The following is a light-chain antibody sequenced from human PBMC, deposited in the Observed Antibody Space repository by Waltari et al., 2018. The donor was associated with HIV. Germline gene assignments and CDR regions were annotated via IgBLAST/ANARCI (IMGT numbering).Light chain of an antibody. J-gene: IGLJ7*01. Sequence: QSVLTQPPSVSAAPGQRVTISCFATSSDSETPYFSCYHQVPGAAPRLLIYDNDNRPAGISDRFAGFMSDMSGLLGINGLRTGDEADYYCGTWDSRLSAGIFGGGTSLTVL. V-gene: IGLV1-51*01. CDR1: SSDSETPY. CDR2: DND. CDR3: GTWDSRLSAGI.